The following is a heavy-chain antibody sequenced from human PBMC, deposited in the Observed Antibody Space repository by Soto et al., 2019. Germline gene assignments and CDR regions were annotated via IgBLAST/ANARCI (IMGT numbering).Heavy chain of an antibody. Sequence: SETLSLTCAVYGGFVSSGGYYWSWIRQHPGKGLEWIGYIYYSGTAYYNPSLRSRITISVDTSKNQFSLKLSSVTAADTAMYYCARAGQYSGSWYYFDSWGQGTQVTVSS. D-gene: IGHD6-13*01. V-gene: IGHV4-31*11. CDR1: GGFVSSGGYY. J-gene: IGHJ4*02. CDR3: ARAGQYSGSWYYFDS. CDR2: IYYSGTA.